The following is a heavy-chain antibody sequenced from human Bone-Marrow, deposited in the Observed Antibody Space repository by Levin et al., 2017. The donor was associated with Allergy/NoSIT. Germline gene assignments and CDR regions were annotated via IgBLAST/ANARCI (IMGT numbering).Heavy chain of an antibody. CDR3: ARGVGLFRYFDS. D-gene: IGHD3-22*01. CDR2: IYYPGTT. V-gene: IGHV4-59*01. J-gene: IGHJ4*02. Sequence: SQTLSLTCTVSGGSISSYYWSWIRQPPGKGLEWIGYIYYPGTTEYNPSLKSRVTMSVDTSKEQFSLNLTSVTAADTAVYYCARGVGLFRYFDSWGQGTLVTVSS. CDR1: GGSISSYY.